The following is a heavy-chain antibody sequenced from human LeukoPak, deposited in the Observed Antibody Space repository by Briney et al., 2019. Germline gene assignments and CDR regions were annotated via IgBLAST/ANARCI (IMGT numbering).Heavy chain of an antibody. CDR3: ATDQRYAFDY. J-gene: IGHJ4*02. Sequence: QPGGSLRLSCATSGFSFTDYPMNLVRQAPGKGVEWISIIRTTAEAAKYAYYADSVKGRVTISRDDGKNTLYLHMNSLRDDDTAVYYCATDQRYAFDYWGQGILVTVSS. D-gene: IGHD3-9*01. CDR2: IRTTAEAAKYA. V-gene: IGHV3-48*02. CDR1: GFSFTDYP.